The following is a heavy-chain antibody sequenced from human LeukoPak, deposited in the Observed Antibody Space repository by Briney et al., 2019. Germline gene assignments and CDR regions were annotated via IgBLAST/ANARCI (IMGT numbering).Heavy chain of an antibody. J-gene: IGHJ3*02. CDR3: ASKIPTYYYDSSGYYDAFDI. D-gene: IGHD3-22*01. CDR1: GYTLTGYC. Sequence: ASVKVSCKASGYTLTGYCMHWVRQAPGQGLEWMGWINPNSGGTNYAQKFQGRVTMTRDTSISTAYMELSRLRSDDTAVYYCASKIPTYYYDSSGYYDAFDIWGQGTMVTVSS. V-gene: IGHV1-2*02. CDR2: INPNSGGT.